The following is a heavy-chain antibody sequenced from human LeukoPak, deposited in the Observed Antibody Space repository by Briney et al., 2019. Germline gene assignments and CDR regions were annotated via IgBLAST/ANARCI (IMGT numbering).Heavy chain of an antibody. CDR2: INPNSGGT. CDR3: ARGGVDGRDGYNCGY. D-gene: IGHD5-24*01. Sequence: GASVKVSRKASGYTFTGYYMHWVRQAPGQGLEWMGWINPNSGGTNYAQKFQGRVTMTRDTSISTAYMELSRLRSDDTAVYYCARGGVDGRDGYNCGYWGQGTLVTVSS. CDR1: GYTFTGYY. V-gene: IGHV1-2*02. J-gene: IGHJ4*02.